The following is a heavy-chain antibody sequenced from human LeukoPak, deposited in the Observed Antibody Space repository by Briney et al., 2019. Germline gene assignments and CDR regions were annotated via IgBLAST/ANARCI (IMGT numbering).Heavy chain of an antibody. CDR1: GGSFSGYY. J-gene: IGHJ3*02. D-gene: IGHD3-3*01. Sequence: SETLSLTCAVYGGSFSGYYWSWIRQPPGKGLEWIGEINHSGSTNYNPSLKSRVTISVDTSKNQFSLKLSSVTAADTAVYYCARGQRATTGWRFWSGYYTGMGACEIWGQGTMVTVSS. CDR3: ARGQRATTGWRFWSGYYTGMGACEI. V-gene: IGHV4-34*01. CDR2: INHSGST.